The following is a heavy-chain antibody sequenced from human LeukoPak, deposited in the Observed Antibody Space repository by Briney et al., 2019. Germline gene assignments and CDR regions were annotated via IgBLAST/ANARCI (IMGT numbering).Heavy chain of an antibody. Sequence: SETLSLTCTVSGGSISSGGYYWSWLRQHPGKGLEWIGYIYYSGSTYYNPSLKSRVTISVDTSKNQFSLKLSSVTAADTAVYYCARGGYDTTDYWGQGTLVTVSS. J-gene: IGHJ4*02. CDR2: IYYSGST. CDR3: ARGGYDTTDY. V-gene: IGHV4-31*03. D-gene: IGHD5-12*01. CDR1: GGSISSGGYY.